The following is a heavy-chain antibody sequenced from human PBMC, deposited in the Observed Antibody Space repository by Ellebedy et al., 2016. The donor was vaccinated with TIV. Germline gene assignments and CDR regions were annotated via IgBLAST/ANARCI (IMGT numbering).Heavy chain of an antibody. CDR1: GGSISSSNW. CDR3: ARTGVAVAGRGSDY. Sequence: SETLSLXXAVSGGSISSSNWWSWVRQPPGKGLEWIGEIYHSGSTNYNPSLKSRVTISVDKSKNQFSLKLSSVTAADTAVYYCARTGVAVAGRGSDYWGQGTLVTVSS. D-gene: IGHD6-19*01. V-gene: IGHV4-4*02. J-gene: IGHJ4*02. CDR2: IYHSGST.